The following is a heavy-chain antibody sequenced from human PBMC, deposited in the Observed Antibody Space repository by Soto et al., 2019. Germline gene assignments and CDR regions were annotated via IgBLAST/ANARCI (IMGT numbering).Heavy chain of an antibody. V-gene: IGHV3-7*03. CDR2: IKQDGSEK. CDR3: ARDVEMATIPFDY. J-gene: IGHJ4*02. CDR1: GFTFSSYW. Sequence: EVQLVESGGGLVQPGGSLRLSCAASGFTFSSYWMSWVRQAPGKGLEWVANIKQDGSEKYYVDSVKGRFTISRDNAKNSLYLQMNSLRAEDTAVYYCARDVEMATIPFDYWGQGTLVTVSS. D-gene: IGHD5-12*01.